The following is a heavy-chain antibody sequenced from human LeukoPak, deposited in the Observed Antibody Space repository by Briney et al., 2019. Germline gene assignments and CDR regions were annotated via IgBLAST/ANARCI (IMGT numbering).Heavy chain of an antibody. CDR2: MNPNSGNT. CDR1: GYTFTGYY. J-gene: IGHJ6*02. V-gene: IGHV1-8*02. Sequence: ASVKVSCKASGYTFTGYYMHWVRQATGQGLEWMGWMNPNSGNTGYAQKFQGRVTMTRNTSISTAYMELSSLRSEDTAVYYCARIGDYYNGMDVWGQGATVTVSS. CDR3: ARIGDYYNGMDV. D-gene: IGHD4-17*01.